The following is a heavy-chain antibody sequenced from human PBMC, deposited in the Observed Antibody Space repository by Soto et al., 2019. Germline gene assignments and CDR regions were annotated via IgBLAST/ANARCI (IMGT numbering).Heavy chain of an antibody. D-gene: IGHD6-13*01. CDR3: ARGSRAAGMNWFDP. Sequence: GGSLRLSCAASGFTFNSYSINWVRQAPGKGLEWVSYISSSSSTIYYADSVKGRFTISRDNAKNSLYLQMNSLRAGDTAVYYCARGSRAAGMNWFDPWGQGTLVTVSS. CDR2: ISSSSSTI. CDR1: GFTFNSYS. J-gene: IGHJ5*02. V-gene: IGHV3-48*01.